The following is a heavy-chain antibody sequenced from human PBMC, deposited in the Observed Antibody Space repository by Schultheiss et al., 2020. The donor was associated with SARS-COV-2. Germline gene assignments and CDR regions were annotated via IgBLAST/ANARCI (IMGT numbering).Heavy chain of an antibody. D-gene: IGHD4-11*01. V-gene: IGHV4-59*01. CDR3: ARGYSNHYYYYGMDV. CDR2: IHHSGIT. Sequence: SETLSLTCTVSGGSISSYYWSWIRQPPGKGLEWIGYIHHSGITNYIPSLKSRLTISLDTSKNQFSLKLSSVTAADTAVYYCARGYSNHYYYYGMDVWGQGTTVTVSS. J-gene: IGHJ6*02. CDR1: GGSISSYY.